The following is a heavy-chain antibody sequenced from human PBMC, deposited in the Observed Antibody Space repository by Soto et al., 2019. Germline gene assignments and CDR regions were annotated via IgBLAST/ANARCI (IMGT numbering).Heavy chain of an antibody. Sequence: QVQLQESGPGVVRPSETLSLTCGVSGGSVSRGSYYWTWIRQPPGKGLEWIGYIFYSVKPTNYNPALEGRVSISVDTSKNLFSLRLTSVTAADTAVYYCARVYSGSYGQNDWGQGTLVTVSS. J-gene: IGHJ1*01. CDR1: GGSVSRGSYY. D-gene: IGHD1-26*01. CDR3: ARVYSGSYGQND. V-gene: IGHV4-61*03. CDR2: IFYSVKPT.